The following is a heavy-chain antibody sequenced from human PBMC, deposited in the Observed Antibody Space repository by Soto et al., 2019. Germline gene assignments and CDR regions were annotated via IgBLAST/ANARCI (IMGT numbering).Heavy chain of an antibody. Sequence: ETLSLTCTVSGGSMSSNYWTWIRQSPGKGLEWIGYIYYTGSTKYNPSLKSRVTISLDTSKNQFSLRLTSVTSADTAVYYCARGGSYGDFFDYWGQGAQVTVSS. D-gene: IGHD4-17*01. CDR2: IYYTGST. CDR3: ARGGSYGDFFDY. CDR1: GGSMSSNY. J-gene: IGHJ4*02. V-gene: IGHV4-59*01.